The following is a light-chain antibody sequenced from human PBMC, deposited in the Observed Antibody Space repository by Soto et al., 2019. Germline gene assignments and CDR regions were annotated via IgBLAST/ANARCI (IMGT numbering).Light chain of an antibody. Sequence: EIVLTQSPGTLSLSPGDRATLSCRASQSVSSNYLAWYQHKPGQSPRLLIYGASSRSTGIPDRFSGSGSVTDFTLTISRLEPEDFAVYYCQRYGTSLPLTFGGGTKVEIK. V-gene: IGKV3-20*01. CDR2: GAS. CDR3: QRYGTSLPLT. J-gene: IGKJ4*01. CDR1: QSVSSNY.